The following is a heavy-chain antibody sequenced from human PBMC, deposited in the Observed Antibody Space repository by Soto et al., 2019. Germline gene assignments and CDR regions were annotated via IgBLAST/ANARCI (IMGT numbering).Heavy chain of an antibody. CDR2: VNPILSLS. CDR3: AASYGSGYRAFDY. J-gene: IGHJ4*02. CDR1: GDTFSFYS. Sequence: QVQLVQSGAEVKRPGSSVKVSCKASGDTFSFYSINWVRQAPGLGLEWMGRVNPILSLSNYAQRFQGRVTRTADKSTSPAYWVIGGLRSEDPAIYYCAASYGSGYRAFDYWGQGAQVTVS. V-gene: IGHV1-69*02. D-gene: IGHD3-10*01.